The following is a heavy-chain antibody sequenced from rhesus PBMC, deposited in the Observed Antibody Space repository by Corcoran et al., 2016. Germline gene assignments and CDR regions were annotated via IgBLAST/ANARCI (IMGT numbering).Heavy chain of an antibody. V-gene: IGHV4-93*02. J-gene: IGHJ5-1*01. D-gene: IGHD6-43*01. CDR1: GGCISRSNW. Sequence: QVQLQESGPAVVKPSEALSLTYAGSGGCISRSNWCGWLRQYPGKGLEWIGGIHGNPVHTVYSPSLKGRVPLSIDTSQNQFSLKLSSVTAADTAVYFCARHLGSSYGWRFDVWGAGVLVTVSS. CDR3: ARHLGSSYGWRFDV. CDR2: IHGNPVHT.